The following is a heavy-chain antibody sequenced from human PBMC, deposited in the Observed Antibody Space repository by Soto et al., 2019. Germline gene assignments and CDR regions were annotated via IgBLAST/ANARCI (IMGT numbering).Heavy chain of an antibody. J-gene: IGHJ3*01. CDR3: ARAAVDTVHASDF. V-gene: IGHV4-59*08. D-gene: IGHD5-18*01. Sequence: QVQLQESGPGLVKPSETLSLTCTVSGGSISSYYWSWIRQPPGKGLEWMGYIYYSGSTNYNPSLKSRATISVDTSKNHFSLTLSSVTAADTAVYYWARAAVDTVHASDFWGQGTMVTVSS. CDR2: IYYSGST. CDR1: GGSISSYY.